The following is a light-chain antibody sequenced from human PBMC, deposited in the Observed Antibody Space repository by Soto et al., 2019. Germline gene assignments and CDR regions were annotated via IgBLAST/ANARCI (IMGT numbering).Light chain of an antibody. V-gene: IGKV3-11*01. Sequence: EIELTQSQATLSLSPRERAKLYCRASQSVSSYLAWYQQKPGQAPRLLIYDASNRATGIPARFSGSGSGTDFTLTISSLEPEDFAVYYCQQRSNWPWTFGQGTKVDI. CDR2: DAS. CDR1: QSVSSY. CDR3: QQRSNWPWT. J-gene: IGKJ1*01.